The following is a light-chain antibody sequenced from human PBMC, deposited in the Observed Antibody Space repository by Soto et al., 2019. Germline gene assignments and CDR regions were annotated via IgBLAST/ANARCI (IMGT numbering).Light chain of an antibody. V-gene: IGKV3-20*01. CDR2: GAS. J-gene: IGKJ2*01. Sequence: EIVLTQSPVTLSLSPGERATLSCRASQSVAGNSLAWYRHKPGQAPKLVIYGASSRSAGVPDRFVGSGSGTDFTLTISRLEPEDFAVYYCQQHGSSRDTFGQGTKQQIK. CDR3: QQHGSSRDT. CDR1: QSVAGNS.